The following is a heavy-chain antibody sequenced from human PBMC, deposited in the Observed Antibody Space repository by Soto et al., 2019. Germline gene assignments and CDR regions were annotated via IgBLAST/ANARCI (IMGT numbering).Heavy chain of an antibody. Sequence: PGGSLRLSCAASGFTFSNYWMHWVRQAPGKGLVWVSRTNSDGTSISYADSVRGRFTISRDNAKNTLYLQMNSLGGEDTAVYYCARGLRGADGTDAWGQGPLVTVSS. J-gene: IGHJ5*02. D-gene: IGHD1-26*01. CDR2: TNSDGTSI. V-gene: IGHV3-74*03. CDR3: ARGLRGADGTDA. CDR1: GFTFSNYW.